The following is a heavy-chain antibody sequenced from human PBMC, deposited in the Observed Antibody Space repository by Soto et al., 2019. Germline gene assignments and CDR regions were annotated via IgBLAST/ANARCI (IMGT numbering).Heavy chain of an antibody. J-gene: IGHJ5*02. CDR2: ITGIDGRT. V-gene: IGHV3-23*01. D-gene: IGHD2-15*01. CDR3: AKDRGPYCSGGICYPPSWFDP. Sequence: GGSLRLSCVGSGFTFGNYAMSWVRQAPGKGLEWVSSITGIDGRTYYADSVKGRFTISRDNPKNTLYLQMNNLRAEDTAMLYCAKDRGPYCSGGICYPPSWFDPWGQGTQVTVSS. CDR1: GFTFGNYA.